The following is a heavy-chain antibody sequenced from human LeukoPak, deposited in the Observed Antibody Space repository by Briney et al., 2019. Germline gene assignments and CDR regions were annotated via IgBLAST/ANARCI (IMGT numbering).Heavy chain of an antibody. CDR1: GFTFSSYA. CDR2: ISGSGGST. Sequence: PGGSLRLSCAASGFTFSSYAMSWVRQAPGKGLEWVSAISGSGGSTYYADSVKGRFTISRDNSKNTLYLQMNSLRAEDTAVYYCAKDLIRARGIAAAPNWFDPWGQGTLVTVSS. J-gene: IGHJ5*02. CDR3: AKDLIRARGIAAAPNWFDP. V-gene: IGHV3-23*01. D-gene: IGHD6-13*01.